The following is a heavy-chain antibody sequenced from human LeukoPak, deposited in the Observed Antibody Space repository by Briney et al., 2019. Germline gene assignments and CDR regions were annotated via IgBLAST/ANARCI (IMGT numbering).Heavy chain of an antibody. Sequence: QSGGSLRLSCAASGFTFSSYGMTWVRQAPGKGLEWVSYISSSSSTIYYADSVKGRFTISRDNSKNTLYLQMNSLRAEDTAVYYCANFEVYGSGSYYNDVDYWGQGTLVTVSS. CDR3: ANFEVYGSGSYYNDVDY. D-gene: IGHD3-10*01. CDR2: ISSSSSTI. V-gene: IGHV3-48*01. J-gene: IGHJ4*02. CDR1: GFTFSSYG.